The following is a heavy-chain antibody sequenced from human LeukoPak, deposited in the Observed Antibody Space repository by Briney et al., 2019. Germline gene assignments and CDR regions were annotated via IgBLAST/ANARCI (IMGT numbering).Heavy chain of an antibody. J-gene: IGHJ4*02. V-gene: IGHV3-23*01. CDR3: ASTNGYRFDY. D-gene: IGHD1-1*01. CDR2: ISGVGITK. CDR1: GFTFSNYA. Sequence: PGGSLRLSCEASGFTFSNYAMAWVRQAPGKGLEWVSTISGVGITKYYEDSVKGRFTISRDNSKNTLYVQMNSLRAEDTAVYYCASTNGYRFDYWGQGTLVTVSS.